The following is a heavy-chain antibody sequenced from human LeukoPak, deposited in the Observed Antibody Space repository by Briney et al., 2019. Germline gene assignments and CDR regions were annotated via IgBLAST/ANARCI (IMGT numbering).Heavy chain of an antibody. Sequence: PSETLSLTCTVSGGSMSSYYWSWIRQPPGKGLEWIGYIYYTGSINYNPSLKSRVTISVDTSKNQFSLKLSSVTAADTAVYYCARAGAGNEYAGLFDYWGQGTLVTVSS. V-gene: IGHV4-59*01. CDR1: GGSMSSYY. CDR3: ARAGAGNEYAGLFDY. D-gene: IGHD2/OR15-2a*01. CDR2: IYYTGSI. J-gene: IGHJ4*02.